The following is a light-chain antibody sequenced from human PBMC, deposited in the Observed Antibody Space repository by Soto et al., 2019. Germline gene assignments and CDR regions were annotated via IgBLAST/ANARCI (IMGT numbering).Light chain of an antibody. CDR3: QQHYQRLT. CDR2: RAS. J-gene: IGKJ4*01. V-gene: IGKV3-15*01. CDR1: QNVDSN. Sequence: EVVMTQSPATPSVSPGDRATLSCRASQNVDSNVAWYQLKPGQAPRLLIYRASTRATGITVRFSGSVSETEFTLTISSLQSEDFAVYYCQQHYQRLTFGGGTQVEVK.